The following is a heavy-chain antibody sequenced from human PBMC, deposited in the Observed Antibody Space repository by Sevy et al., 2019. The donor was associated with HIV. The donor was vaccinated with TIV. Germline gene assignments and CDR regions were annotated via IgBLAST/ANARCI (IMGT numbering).Heavy chain of an antibody. D-gene: IGHD2-21*01. CDR1: GFTFSKAW. CDR3: TTNIVGEKDYYYGMDV. CDR2: IKSETDGGTT. J-gene: IGHJ6*02. Sequence: GGSLRLSCAACGFTFSKAWMTWVRQAPGKGLEWVGRIKSETDGGTTEYAAAVKGRFTISRDDSKNTLYMQMNSLKTEDTAVYYCTTNIVGEKDYYYGMDVWGQGTTVTASS. V-gene: IGHV3-15*01.